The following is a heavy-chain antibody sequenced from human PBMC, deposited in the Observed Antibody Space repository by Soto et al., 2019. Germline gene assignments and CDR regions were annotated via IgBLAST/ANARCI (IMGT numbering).Heavy chain of an antibody. D-gene: IGHD3-22*01. Sequence: ASVKVSCKASGYTFTNSGINWVRQAPGQGLEWMGWISTDNGNTNYAQHLQGRVSMTTDTSTSTAYMDLRSLRSDDTAVYYCARGEYYDSSGYYPQVDYWGQENLVTVAS. V-gene: IGHV1-18*01. J-gene: IGHJ4*02. CDR1: GYTFTNSG. CDR2: ISTDNGNT. CDR3: ARGEYYDSSGYYPQVDY.